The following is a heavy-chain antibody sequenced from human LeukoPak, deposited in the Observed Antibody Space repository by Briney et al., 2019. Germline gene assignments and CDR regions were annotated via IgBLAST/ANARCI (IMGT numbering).Heavy chain of an antibody. D-gene: IGHD3-22*01. CDR2: IYYSGST. Sequence: PSETLSLTCTVSGGSISSYYWSWIRQPPGKGLEWIGYIYYSGSTYYNPSLKSRVTISVDTSKNQFSLKLSSVTAADTAVYYCARDSSGYYYDHWFDPWGQGTLVTVSS. CDR1: GGSISSYY. CDR3: ARDSSGYYYDHWFDP. V-gene: IGHV4-59*01. J-gene: IGHJ5*02.